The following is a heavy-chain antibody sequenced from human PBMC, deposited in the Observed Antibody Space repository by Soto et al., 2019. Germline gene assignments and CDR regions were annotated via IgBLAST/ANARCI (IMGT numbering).Heavy chain of an antibody. CDR3: ARADETYCSGGSCYSVPTH. CDR1: GFTVSSNY. D-gene: IGHD2-15*01. Sequence: GGSLRLSCAASGFTVSSNYMSWVRQAPGKGLEWVSVIHSGGSTYYADSVKGRFTISRDNSKNTLYLQMNSLRAEDTAVYYCARADETYCSGGSCYSVPTHWGQGTLVTVSS. CDR2: IHSGGST. J-gene: IGHJ4*02. V-gene: IGHV3-66*01.